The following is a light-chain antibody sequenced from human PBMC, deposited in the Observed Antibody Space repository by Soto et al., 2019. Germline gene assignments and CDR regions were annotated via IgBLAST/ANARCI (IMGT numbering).Light chain of an antibody. J-gene: IGKJ4*01. CDR1: HSLNSN. CDR2: GAS. CDR3: QQRSNWPPSLT. V-gene: IGKV3-11*01. Sequence: TQSPVILSVSPGERATVSCRASHSLNSNLAWYQQKPGQAPRLLINGASNGATTIPARFSGSGSGTDFTLTISSLEPEDFAVYYCQQRSNWPPSLTFGGGTKVDIK.